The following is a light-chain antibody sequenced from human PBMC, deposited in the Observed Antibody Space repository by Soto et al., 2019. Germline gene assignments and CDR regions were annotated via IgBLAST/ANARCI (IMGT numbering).Light chain of an antibody. CDR3: QQYGTSPPRT. V-gene: IGKV3-20*01. Sequence: EIVLTQSPGTLSLPPGERATLSCRASQSVSSSYLAWYQQKPGQAPRLLIYGAYGRATGIPDRFSGSGSGTDFNLTISRLETDDFAVYYCQQYGTSPPRTFGQGTKLEIK. J-gene: IGKJ2*01. CDR1: QSVSSSY. CDR2: GAY.